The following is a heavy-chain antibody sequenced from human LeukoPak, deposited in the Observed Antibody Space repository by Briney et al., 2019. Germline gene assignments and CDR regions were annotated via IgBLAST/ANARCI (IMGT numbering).Heavy chain of an antibody. J-gene: IGHJ4*02. D-gene: IGHD3-22*01. CDR3: ARDHYDGSGYYSY. CDR2: RLFDTNKM. CDR1: GFTFSDYT. V-gene: IGHV3-30-3*01. Sequence: GGSLRLSCAASGFTFSDYTMHWVRQAPGEGLEWVAARLFDTNKMYYADSVKGRFTISRDNSKNMLYLQSNSLRTEDTALYYCARDHYDGSGYYSYWGQGTLVTVSS.